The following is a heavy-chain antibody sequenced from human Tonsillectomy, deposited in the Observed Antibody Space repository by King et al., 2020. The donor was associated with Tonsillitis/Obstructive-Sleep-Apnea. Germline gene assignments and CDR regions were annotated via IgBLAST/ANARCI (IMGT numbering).Heavy chain of an antibody. D-gene: IGHD1-26*01. CDR1: GFSLSTSGVG. V-gene: IGHV2-5*02. J-gene: IGHJ5*02. CDR3: AHMAGQGARGWFDP. CDR2: IYLDDDK. Sequence: TLKESGPTLVKPTQTLTLTCTFSGFSLSTSGVGVGWIRQPPGKALEWLALIYLDDDKRYSPSLKSRLTITKDTSKNQVVLTMTNMDPVDTATYYCAHMAGQGARGWFDPWGQGTLVTVSS.